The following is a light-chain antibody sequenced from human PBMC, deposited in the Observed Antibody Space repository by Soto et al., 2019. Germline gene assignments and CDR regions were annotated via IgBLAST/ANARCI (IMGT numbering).Light chain of an antibody. V-gene: IGKV3-15*01. CDR2: GAS. CDR1: QSVSSN. CDR3: QQYNSLLPSRT. J-gene: IGKJ2*02. Sequence: EIVRTQSPATLSVSPGERATLSCRASQSVSSNLAWYQQKPGQAPRLLIYGASTRATGIPARFSGSGSGTEFTLTISSLQSEDFACYYCQQYNSLLPSRTFGLGNNLEIK.